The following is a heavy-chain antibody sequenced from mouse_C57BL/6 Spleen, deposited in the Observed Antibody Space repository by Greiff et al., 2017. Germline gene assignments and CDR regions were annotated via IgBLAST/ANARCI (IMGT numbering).Heavy chain of an antibody. CDR3: TQDSSGVWFAY. D-gene: IGHD3-2*02. Sequence: VQLQQSGAELVRPGASVKLSCTASGFTFTDYYMHWVKQRPEQGLEWIGRIDPEDGDTEYAPKFQGKATMTADTSANTAYLQLSSLTSEYTAVYYWTQDSSGVWFAYWGHGTLVTVSA. CDR1: GFTFTDYY. V-gene: IGHV14-1*01. CDR2: IDPEDGDT. J-gene: IGHJ3*01.